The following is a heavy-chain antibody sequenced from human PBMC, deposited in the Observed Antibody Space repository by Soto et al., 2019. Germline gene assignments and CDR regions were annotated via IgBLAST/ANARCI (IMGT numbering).Heavy chain of an antibody. CDR2: ISGGGGTT. V-gene: IGHV3-23*01. D-gene: IGHD3-22*01. CDR3: ARGPRAPRPHGYGMDG. J-gene: IGHJ6*04. Sequence: GGSLRLSCAASGFTFSSHVMNWVRQAPGKGLEWVAAISGGGGTTFYGDSVEGRFTMSRDNSKNTLFLQMNSLRAEDTAVYYCARGPRAPRPHGYGMDGWGKGTTVTAAS. CDR1: GFTFSSHV.